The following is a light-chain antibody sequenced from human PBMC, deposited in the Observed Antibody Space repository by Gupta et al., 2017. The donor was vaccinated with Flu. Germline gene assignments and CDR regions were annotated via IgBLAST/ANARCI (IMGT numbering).Light chain of an antibody. CDR2: GAS. J-gene: IGKJ4*01. CDR1: QSVSSRS. Sequence: EIVLTQSPGTLSLSPGEGATLDCRASQSVSSRSLAWYQQKPGQAPRLLINGASNRATGIPDRFSGSGSGTYFTLTINRLEPEDFAVFYCQQYGSAPFTFGGGTKVEIK. CDR3: QQYGSAPFT. V-gene: IGKV3-20*01.